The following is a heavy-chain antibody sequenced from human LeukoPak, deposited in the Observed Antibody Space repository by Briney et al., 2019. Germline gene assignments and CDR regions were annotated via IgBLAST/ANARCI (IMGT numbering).Heavy chain of an antibody. CDR2: ISSSSSYI. CDR1: GFTFSNYS. Sequence: GGSLRLSCAASGFTFSNYSMNWVRQAPGKGLEWVSSISSSSSYIYYADSVKGRFTISRDNAKNSLYLQINSLRAEDTAVYYCARSRLADYNDYWGQGTLVTVSS. J-gene: IGHJ4*02. D-gene: IGHD3-10*01. V-gene: IGHV3-21*01. CDR3: ARSRLADYNDY.